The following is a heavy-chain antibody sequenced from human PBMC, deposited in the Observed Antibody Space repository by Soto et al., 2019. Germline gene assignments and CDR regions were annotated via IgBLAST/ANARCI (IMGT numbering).Heavy chain of an antibody. V-gene: IGHV4-59*11. Sequence: NPSETLSLTCTVSGGSISGHYWTWIRQSPGKGLEWIGYIFYSGSTNYNPSLKSRVTISVDTSKNQFSLKLSSVTAADTAVYYCARVGSSGWSPDYWGQGTLVTVS. CDR2: IFYSGST. J-gene: IGHJ4*02. D-gene: IGHD6-19*01. CDR1: GGSISGHY. CDR3: ARVGSSGWSPDY.